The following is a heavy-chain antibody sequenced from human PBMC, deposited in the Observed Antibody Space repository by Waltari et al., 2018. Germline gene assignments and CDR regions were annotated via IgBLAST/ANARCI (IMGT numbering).Heavy chain of an antibody. CDR1: GLSLSTSGVG. J-gene: IGHJ1*01. V-gene: IGHV2-5*01. Sequence: QITLKESGPTLVKPTQTLTLTCTFSGLSLSTSGVGVGWIRQPPGKALAWLALIYWNDDKRYSPSLKSRLTITKDTSKNQVVLTMTNMDPVDTATYYCAHRRDGIAAAGTKTYTQAEYFQHWGQGTLVTVSS. CDR3: AHRRDGIAAAGTKTYTQAEYFQH. D-gene: IGHD6-13*01. CDR2: IYWNDDK.